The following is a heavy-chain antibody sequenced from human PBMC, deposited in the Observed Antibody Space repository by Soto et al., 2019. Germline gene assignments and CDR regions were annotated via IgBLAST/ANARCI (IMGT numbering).Heavy chain of an antibody. CDR1: GYTFTNYD. CDR3: ARMATSGTLNWFDP. Sequence: VASVKVYCRASGYTFTNYDISWVRQATGQGLEWMGWMNPNSANTGYAQKFQGRVSMTRDTSTNTAYMELSSLRSEDTAIYYCARMATSGTLNWFDPWGQGTLVTVSS. D-gene: IGHD1-26*01. J-gene: IGHJ5*02. V-gene: IGHV1-8*01. CDR2: MNPNSANT.